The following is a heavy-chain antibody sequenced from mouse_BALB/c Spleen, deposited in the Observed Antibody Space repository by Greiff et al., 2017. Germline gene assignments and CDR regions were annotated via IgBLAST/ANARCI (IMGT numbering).Heavy chain of an antibody. CDR3: ARSNYDYAWFAY. V-gene: IGHV1S56*01. Sequence: QVQLKQSGPELVKPGASVRISCKASGYTFTSYYIHWVKQRPGQGLEWIGWIYPGNVNTKYNEKFKGKATLTADKSYSTAYMQLSSLTSEDSAVYFCARSNYDYAWFAYWGQGTLVTVSA. J-gene: IGHJ3*01. CDR2: IYPGNVNT. D-gene: IGHD2-4*01. CDR1: GYTFTSYY.